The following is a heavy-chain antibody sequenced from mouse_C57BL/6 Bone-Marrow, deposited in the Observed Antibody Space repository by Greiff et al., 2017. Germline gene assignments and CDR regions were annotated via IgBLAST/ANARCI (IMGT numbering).Heavy chain of an antibody. CDR2: LDPEIGDT. V-gene: IGHV14-4*01. D-gene: IGHD2-1*01. Sequence: EVQRVESGAELVRPGASVKLSCTASGFNIKDDYIHWVKQRPEQGLEWIGWLDPEIGDTEYASKFQGMATITSDTSSNTAYLQLSSLTSEDTAVYYFSSFNGNYFDFWGQGTPLTVAS. CDR3: SSFNGNYFDF. CDR1: GFNIKDDY. J-gene: IGHJ2*01.